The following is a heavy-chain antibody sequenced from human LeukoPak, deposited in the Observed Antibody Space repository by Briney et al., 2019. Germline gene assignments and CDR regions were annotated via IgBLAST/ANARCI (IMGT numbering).Heavy chain of an antibody. Sequence: SETLSLTCTVSGGSISSGSYYWSWIRQPAGKGLEWIGRIYTSGSTNYNPSLKSRVTISVDTSKNQFSLKLSSVTAADTAVYYCAREMAMIFGVVTQPQRGGYYYYYMDVWGKGTTVTVSS. CDR2: IYTSGST. V-gene: IGHV4-61*02. D-gene: IGHD3-3*01. CDR1: GGSISSGSYY. J-gene: IGHJ6*03. CDR3: AREMAMIFGVVTQPQRGGYYYYYMDV.